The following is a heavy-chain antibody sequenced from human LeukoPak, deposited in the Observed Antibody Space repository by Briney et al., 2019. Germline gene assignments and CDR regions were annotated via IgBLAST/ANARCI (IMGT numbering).Heavy chain of an antibody. CDR3: ARSNVIIAARPDY. CDR2: LISSGGVT. CDR1: GFAFSSYA. V-gene: IGHV3-23*01. Sequence: PGGSLRLSCTASGFAFSSYAMSWVRQAPGKGLEWVSSLISSGGVTYYADSVKGRFTISRDNSKNTLYLQMDSLRPEDTAVYYCARSNVIIAARPDYWGQGTLVTVSS. D-gene: IGHD2-2*02. J-gene: IGHJ4*02.